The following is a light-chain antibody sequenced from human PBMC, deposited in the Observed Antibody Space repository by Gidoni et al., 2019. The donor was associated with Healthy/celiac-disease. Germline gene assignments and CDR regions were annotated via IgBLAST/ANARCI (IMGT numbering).Light chain of an antibody. CDR3: YSTDSSGNQAGV. J-gene: IGLJ1*01. CDR2: EDS. CDR1: ALPQKY. Sequence: SYELNQPPPVTVPPGKTARITCSGDALPQKYAYWYQQKSGHAPVLVIYEDSKRPSGIPGRFSGSSSGTMATLTISGAQVEDEADYYCYSTDSSGNQAGVFGTGTKVTVL. V-gene: IGLV3-10*01.